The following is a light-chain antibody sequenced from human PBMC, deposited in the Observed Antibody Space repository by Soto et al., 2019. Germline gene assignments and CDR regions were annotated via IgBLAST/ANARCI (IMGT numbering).Light chain of an antibody. CDR2: EVT. J-gene: IGLJ1*01. CDR3: SSYGGSNNYV. V-gene: IGLV2-8*01. Sequence: QSALSQPPSASGSPGQSVTISCTGTSSDVGGYDYVSWYQQHPGKAPKLMIYEVTKRPSGVPDRFSGSKSGYTASLTVSGRQAEDGADYYCSSYGGSNNYVFGTGTKLTVL. CDR1: SSDVGGYDY.